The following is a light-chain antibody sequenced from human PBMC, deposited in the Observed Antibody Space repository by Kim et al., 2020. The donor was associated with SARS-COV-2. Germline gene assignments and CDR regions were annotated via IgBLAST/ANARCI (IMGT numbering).Light chain of an antibody. Sequence: SVSPGERVTLSCRASLSVSSSLAWYQQKPGQAPRLLIYSASIRAAGIPARFSGSGSGTEFILTISILQSVDIAVYYCQQYNDGPCTFGQGTKLEI. V-gene: IGKV3D-15*03. J-gene: IGKJ2*02. CDR2: SAS. CDR1: LSVSSS. CDR3: QQYNDGPCT.